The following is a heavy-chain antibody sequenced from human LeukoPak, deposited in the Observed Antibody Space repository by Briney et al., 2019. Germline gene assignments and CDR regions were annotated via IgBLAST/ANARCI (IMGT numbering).Heavy chain of an antibody. CDR3: ARAIKNSSGWMSHFYDAFDI. J-gene: IGHJ3*02. Sequence: ASVKVSCKASGYTFTDYYMHWVRQAPGQGLEWMGWINPNSGGTNYAQKFQGRVTMTRDTSISTAYMELSRLRSDDTAVYYCARAIKNSSGWMSHFYDAFDIWGQGTMVTVSS. D-gene: IGHD6-19*01. V-gene: IGHV1-2*02. CDR2: INPNSGGT. CDR1: GYTFTDYY.